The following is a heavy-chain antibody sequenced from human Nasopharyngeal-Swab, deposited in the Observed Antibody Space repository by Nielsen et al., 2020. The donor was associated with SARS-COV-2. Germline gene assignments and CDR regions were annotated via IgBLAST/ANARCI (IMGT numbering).Heavy chain of an antibody. J-gene: IGHJ4*02. CDR2: ISYDGSNK. CDR3: ARVDSSSWYGVDY. V-gene: IGHV3-30-3*01. CDR1: GFTFSSYA. Sequence: GESLKISCAAPGFTFSSYAMHWVRQAPGKGLEWVAVISYDGSNKYYADSVKGRFTISRDNSKNTLYLQMNSLRAEDTAVYYCARVDSSSWYGVDYWGQGTLVTVSS. D-gene: IGHD6-13*01.